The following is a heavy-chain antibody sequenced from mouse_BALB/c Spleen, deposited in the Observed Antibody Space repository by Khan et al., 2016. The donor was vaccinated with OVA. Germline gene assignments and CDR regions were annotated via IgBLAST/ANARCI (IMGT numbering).Heavy chain of an antibody. D-gene: IGHD1-1*01. V-gene: IGHV1-76*01. CDR2: IYPGTDNT. CDR3: AREEALYYFDY. CDR1: GYIFTSYW. J-gene: IGHJ2*01. Sequence: VQLKQSGAELVRPGASVKLSCKTSGYIFTSYWIPWVKQRSGQGLEWIARIYPGTDNTYYNEKLKDKATLTADKSSSTAYMQLSSLKSEDSAVYFCAREEALYYFDYGGQGTTLTVSS.